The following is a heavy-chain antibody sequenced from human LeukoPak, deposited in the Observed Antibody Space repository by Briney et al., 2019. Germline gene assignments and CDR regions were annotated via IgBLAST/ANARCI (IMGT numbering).Heavy chain of an antibody. CDR1: GYRFATYW. CDR3: ARHPSSSSRDRVDY. V-gene: IGHV5-51*01. J-gene: IGHJ4*02. Sequence: GESLKISCQGSGYRFATYWIGWVRQMPGKGLEWMGIIYPGDSDTRYSPSFQGQVTISADESISTAYLQWSSLKASDTAMYYCARHPSSSSRDRVDYWGQGTLVTVSS. CDR2: IYPGDSDT. D-gene: IGHD6-13*01.